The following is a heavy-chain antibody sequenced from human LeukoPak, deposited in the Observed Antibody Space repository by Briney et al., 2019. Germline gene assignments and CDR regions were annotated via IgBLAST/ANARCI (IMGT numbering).Heavy chain of an antibody. CDR3: ATDRSSIAVRPH. CDR1: GFTFSSYA. V-gene: IGHV3-74*01. CDR2: INNDGSGT. J-gene: IGHJ4*02. D-gene: IGHD6-6*01. Sequence: GGSLRLSCAASGFTFSSYAMSWVRQAPGKGLVWVSRINNDGSGTNYADSVKGRFAISRDNAKNTLYLQMNSLRAEDTAVYYCATDRSSIAVRPHWGQGTLVTVSS.